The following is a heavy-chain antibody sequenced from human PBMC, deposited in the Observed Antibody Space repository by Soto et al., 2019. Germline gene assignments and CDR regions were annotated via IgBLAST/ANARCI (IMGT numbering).Heavy chain of an antibody. V-gene: IGHV3-53*01. J-gene: IGHJ6*02. CDR3: ARAGSGTYFVYHYGMDV. Sequence: PGGSLRLSCAASGFTVSNNYMSWVRQAPGKGLEWVSVIYSGGGTSYADSVKGRFTISRDNSRNTLYLQLNSLRAEDTAVYYCARAGSGTYFVYHYGMDVWGQGTTVTVSS. CDR1: GFTVSNNY. D-gene: IGHD3-10*01. CDR2: IYSGGGT.